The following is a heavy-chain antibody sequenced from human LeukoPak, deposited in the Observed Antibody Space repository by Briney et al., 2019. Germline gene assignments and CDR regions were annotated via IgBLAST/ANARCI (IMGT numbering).Heavy chain of an antibody. D-gene: IGHD4-17*01. CDR3: ASYDYGDYEPLGGCFQH. CDR1: GGSISSSSYY. Sequence: SETLSLTCTVSGGSISSSSYYWGWIRQPPGKGLEWIGSIYYSGSTYYNPSLKSRVTISVDTSKNQFSLKLSSVTAADTAVYYCASYDYGDYEPLGGCFQHWGHGTLVTVYS. J-gene: IGHJ1*01. V-gene: IGHV4-39*01. CDR2: IYYSGST.